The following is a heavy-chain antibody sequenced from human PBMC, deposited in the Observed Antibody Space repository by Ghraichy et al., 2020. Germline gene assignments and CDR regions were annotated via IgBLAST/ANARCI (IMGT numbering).Heavy chain of an antibody. CDR1: GYTFSSYG. CDR2: ISYDGSEK. V-gene: IGHV3-30*18. D-gene: IGHD3-10*01. CDR3: AKDLGYYYGSGSYYRLNF. Sequence: GGSLRLSCAASGYTFSSYGMHWVRQAPGKGLEWVAVISYDGSEKYYADSVKGRFTISRDTSKNTLYLQMNTLRAEDTAVYYCAKDLGYYYGSGSYYRLNFWGQGTLVTVSS. J-gene: IGHJ4*02.